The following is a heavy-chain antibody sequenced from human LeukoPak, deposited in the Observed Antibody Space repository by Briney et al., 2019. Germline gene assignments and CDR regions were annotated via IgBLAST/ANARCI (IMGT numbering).Heavy chain of an antibody. CDR2: IDPSDSYT. CDR3: ARHVGITSASDY. Sequence: GESPKISCQVSGYTFTSHWSSWVRQMPGKGLEWMGKIDPSDSYTKYSPSFQGHVTISIDKSITTAYLQWSSLKASDTAIYYCARHVGITSASDYWGQGTLVTVSS. D-gene: IGHD1-26*01. J-gene: IGHJ4*02. CDR1: GYTFTSHW. V-gene: IGHV5-10-1*01.